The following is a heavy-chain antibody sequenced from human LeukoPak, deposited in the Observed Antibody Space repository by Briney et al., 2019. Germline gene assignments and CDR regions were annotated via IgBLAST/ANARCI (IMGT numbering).Heavy chain of an antibody. CDR3: AKSPLHYDILTGLGDY. D-gene: IGHD3-9*01. CDR2: ISGSGGST. CDR1: GFTFSSYA. J-gene: IGHJ4*02. Sequence: GGSLRLSCAASGFTFSSYAMSWVRQAPGKGLEWVSAISGSGGSTYYADSVKGRFTISRDNSKNTLYLQMNSLIAEDTAVYYCAKSPLHYDILTGLGDYWGQGTLVTVSS. V-gene: IGHV3-23*01.